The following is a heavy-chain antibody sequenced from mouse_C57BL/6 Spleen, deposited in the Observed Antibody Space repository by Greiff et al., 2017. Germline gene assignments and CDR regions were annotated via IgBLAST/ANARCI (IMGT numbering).Heavy chain of an antibody. V-gene: IGHV1-12*01. J-gene: IGHJ2*01. CDR3: ARSASSGYVKDY. D-gene: IGHD3-2*02. CDR2: IYPGNGDT. CDR1: GYTFTGYW. Sequence: QSGAELMKPGASVKLSCKATGYTFTGYWIEWVKQTPRQGLEWIGAIYPGNGDTSYNQKFKGKATLTVDKSSSTAYMQLSSLTSEDSAVYFCARSASSGYVKDYWGQGTTLTVSS.